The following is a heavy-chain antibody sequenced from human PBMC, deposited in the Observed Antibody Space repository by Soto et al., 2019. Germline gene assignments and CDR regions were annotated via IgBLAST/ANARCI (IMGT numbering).Heavy chain of an antibody. CDR3: ARGCYDFWSGYPKWFDP. Sequence: SETLSLTCAVYGGSFSGYCWSWIRQPAGKGLEWMGEINHSGSTNYNPSLKSRVTISVDTSKNQFSLKLSSVTAADTAVYYCARGCYDFWSGYPKWFDPWGQGTLVTVS. CDR2: INHSGST. CDR1: GGSFSGYC. J-gene: IGHJ5*02. D-gene: IGHD3-3*01. V-gene: IGHV4-34*01.